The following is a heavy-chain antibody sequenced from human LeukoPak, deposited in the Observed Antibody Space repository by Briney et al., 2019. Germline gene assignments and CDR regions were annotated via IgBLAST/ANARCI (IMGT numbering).Heavy chain of an antibody. CDR3: ARTTVTTYFDN. J-gene: IGHJ4*02. Sequence: SVTLSLTCTVSGGSISSYYWSWIRQPPGKGLEWIAHISDSGSTNYNPSLKSRVTISVDTSKNQFSLKLSSVTAADTAVYYCARTTVTTYFDNWGQGTLVTVSS. V-gene: IGHV4-59*01. D-gene: IGHD4-17*01. CDR2: ISDSGST. CDR1: GGSISSYY.